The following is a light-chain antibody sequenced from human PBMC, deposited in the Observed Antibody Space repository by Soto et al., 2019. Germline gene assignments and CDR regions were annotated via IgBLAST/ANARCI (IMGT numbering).Light chain of an antibody. CDR1: GSNVGNHY. CDR3: GAWDDGLSAYV. CDR2: DDN. V-gene: IGLV1-51*01. J-gene: IGLJ1*01. Sequence: QSVLTQPPSVSAAPGQKVTISCAGSGSNVGNHYVSWYQQLPGTSPKLLIYDDNKRPSRIPDRFSGSKSATSATLGITGLQTGDDAAYYCGAWDDGLSAYVFGPGTKLTVL.